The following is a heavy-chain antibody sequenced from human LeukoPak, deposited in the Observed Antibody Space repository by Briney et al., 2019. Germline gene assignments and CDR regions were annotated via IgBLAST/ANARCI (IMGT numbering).Heavy chain of an antibody. CDR2: ISSSNNYI. J-gene: IGHJ4*02. CDR1: GFTFRSYS. D-gene: IGHD6-19*01. Sequence: GGSLRLSCAASGFTFRSYSMNWVRQVPGKGLEWVSSISSSNNYIYYADSVKGRFTISRDNSKNTLYLQMNSLRAEDTAVYYCARGGRPSIAVAGTVYWGQGTLVTVSS. CDR3: ARGGRPSIAVAGTVY. V-gene: IGHV3-21*04.